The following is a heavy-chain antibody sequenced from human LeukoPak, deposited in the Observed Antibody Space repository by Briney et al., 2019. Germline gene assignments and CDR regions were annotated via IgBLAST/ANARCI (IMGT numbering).Heavy chain of an antibody. CDR3: ARRPFSNPFDF. V-gene: IGHV4-59*08. D-gene: IGHD2/OR15-2a*01. Sequence: ASETLSLTCTVSGASITSSYWSWIRQPPGKGLEWIGYVYHTGNTDYNPSLRSRVTISLDTSKSHFTLSLSSATAADTAVYFCARRPFSNPFDFWGRGTLVTVSS. CDR1: GASITSSY. J-gene: IGHJ4*02. CDR2: VYHTGNT.